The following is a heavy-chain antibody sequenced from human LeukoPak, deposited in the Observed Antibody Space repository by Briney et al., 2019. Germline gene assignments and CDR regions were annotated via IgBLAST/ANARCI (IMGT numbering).Heavy chain of an antibody. D-gene: IGHD6-19*01. V-gene: IGHV4-59*08. Sequence: SETLSRTCTVSGGTISSYYWNWTRQPPGKGLEWIGYIHSSGSTKYNPSLKSRVTISVDTSKNQFSLKLSSVTAADRAVYYCARWYSSGWAFDYWGQGTLVTVSS. J-gene: IGHJ4*02. CDR1: GGTISSYY. CDR2: IHSSGST. CDR3: ARWYSSGWAFDY.